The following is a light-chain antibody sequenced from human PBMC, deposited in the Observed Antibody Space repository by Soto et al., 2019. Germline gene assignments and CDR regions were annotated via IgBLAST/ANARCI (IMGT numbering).Light chain of an antibody. Sequence: DIQMTQSPSSLSASVGDRVTITCRASQSISGYLNWYQQKPGKATKVLISGASTLHNGVPSRFSGRGSGSDFTLTISSLQPEDVATYYCQQSLSTLLTFGGGTKVEIK. J-gene: IGKJ4*02. V-gene: IGKV1-39*01. CDR2: GAS. CDR3: QQSLSTLLT. CDR1: QSISGY.